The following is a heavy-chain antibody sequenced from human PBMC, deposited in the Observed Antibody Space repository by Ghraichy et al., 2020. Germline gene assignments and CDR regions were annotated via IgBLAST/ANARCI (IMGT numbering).Heavy chain of an antibody. CDR3: ARASSSPRFDY. V-gene: IGHV4-31*03. CDR1: GGSISSGGYY. CDR2: IYNSGST. D-gene: IGHD6-6*01. Sequence: SETLSLTCTVSGGSISSGGYYWSWISQHPGKGLEWIGYIYNSGSTYYNPSLKSRVTISVDTSKNQFSLKLNSVTAADTAVYYCARASSSPRFDYWGQGTLVTVSS. J-gene: IGHJ4*02.